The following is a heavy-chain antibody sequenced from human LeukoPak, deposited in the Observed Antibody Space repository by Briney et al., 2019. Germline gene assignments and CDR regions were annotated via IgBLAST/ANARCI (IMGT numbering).Heavy chain of an antibody. CDR3: ARDQTEYCGGDCYSAWFDP. J-gene: IGHJ5*02. CDR1: GYTFTSYA. D-gene: IGHD2-21*02. V-gene: IGHV7-4-1*02. Sequence: ASAKVSCKASGYTFTSYAMNWVRQAPGQGLEWMGWINTNTGNPTYAQGFTGRFVFSLDTSVSTAYLQISSLKAEDTAVYYCARDQTEYCGGDCYSAWFDPWGQGTLVTVSS. CDR2: INTNTGNP.